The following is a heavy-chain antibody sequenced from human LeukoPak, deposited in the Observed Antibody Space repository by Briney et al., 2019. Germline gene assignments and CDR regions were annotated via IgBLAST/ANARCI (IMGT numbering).Heavy chain of an antibody. J-gene: IGHJ4*02. CDR2: ISYDGSNK. V-gene: IGHV3-30-3*01. D-gene: IGHD3-10*01. CDR3: ARDYRFYGSGSPTY. Sequence: GGSLRLSCAASGFTFSSYAMHWVRQAPGKGLEWVAVISYDGSNKYYADSVKGRFTISRDNSKNTLYLQMNSLRAEDTAAYYCARDYRFYGSGSPTYWGQGTLVTVSS. CDR1: GFTFSSYA.